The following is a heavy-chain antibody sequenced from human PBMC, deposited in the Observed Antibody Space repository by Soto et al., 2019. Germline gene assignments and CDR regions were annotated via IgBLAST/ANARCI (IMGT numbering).Heavy chain of an antibody. J-gene: IGHJ6*02. Sequence: PSETLSLTCAVSGGSISSNHWWSWVRQSPGKGLEWFGEIYHSGSTNYNPSLKSRVTISVDKSKNQFSLKLTSVTAADTGLYYCAARPYYYYGLDVWGQGTTVTVSS. CDR3: AARPYYYYGLDV. D-gene: IGHD3-10*01. V-gene: IGHV4-4*02. CDR2: IYHSGST. CDR1: GGSISSNHW.